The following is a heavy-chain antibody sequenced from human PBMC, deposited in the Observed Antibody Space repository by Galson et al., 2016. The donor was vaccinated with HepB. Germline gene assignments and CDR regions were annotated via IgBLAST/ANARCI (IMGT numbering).Heavy chain of an antibody. V-gene: IGHV3-23*01. Sequence: SLRLSCAASGFTFSDYAMSWVRQAPGKGLEWVSSISGSGESTFYTDSVRGRFTVSRDKSKNTLYLHMIGLRAEDTALYYCAKDRSVVVIPYFDSWGQGTLVSVSS. CDR2: ISGSGEST. D-gene: IGHD2-21*01. CDR1: GFTFSDYA. J-gene: IGHJ4*02. CDR3: AKDRSVVVIPYFDS.